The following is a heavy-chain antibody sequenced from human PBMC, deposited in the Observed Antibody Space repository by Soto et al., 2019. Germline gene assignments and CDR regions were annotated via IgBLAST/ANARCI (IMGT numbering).Heavy chain of an antibody. J-gene: IGHJ4*02. D-gene: IGHD5-12*01. CDR3: ASSGYSGYDFDY. CDR2: INPSGGST. V-gene: IGHV1-46*01. Sequence: ASVKVSCKASGYIFTSYYMHWVRLAPGQGLEWMGIINPSGGSTSYAQKFQGRVTMTRDTSTSTVYMELSSLRSEDTAVYYCASSGYSGYDFDYWGQGTPVTVSS. CDR1: GYIFTSYY.